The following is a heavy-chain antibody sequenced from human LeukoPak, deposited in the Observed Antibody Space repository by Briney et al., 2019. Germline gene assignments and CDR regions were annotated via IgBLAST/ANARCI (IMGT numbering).Heavy chain of an antibody. Sequence: SETLSLTCTVSGGSVNTYYWSWIRQPAGKGLEWIGRIYISGFTNYNPSLKSRVTMSVDTSKNQFSLNLSSVSAADTAVYYCARGGSAYHEYYFDSWGQGALVTVSS. J-gene: IGHJ4*02. CDR1: GGSVNTYY. CDR3: ARGGSAYHEYYFDS. V-gene: IGHV4-4*07. D-gene: IGHD3-22*01. CDR2: IYISGFT.